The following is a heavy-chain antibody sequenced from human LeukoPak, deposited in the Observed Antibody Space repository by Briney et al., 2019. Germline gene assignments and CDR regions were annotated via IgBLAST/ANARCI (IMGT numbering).Heavy chain of an antibody. D-gene: IGHD6-6*01. J-gene: IGHJ4*02. Sequence: SETVSLTCTVSGGSITNYYWSWIRQPPGKGLEYIGFIYYSGSTNYNPSLKSRVTMSVDKSKNQCSLRLSSVTAADTAIYFCARSTQDSSTSFDYWGPGNPGHRLL. V-gene: IGHV4-59*01. CDR1: GGSITNYY. CDR3: ARSTQDSSTSFDY. CDR2: IYYSGST.